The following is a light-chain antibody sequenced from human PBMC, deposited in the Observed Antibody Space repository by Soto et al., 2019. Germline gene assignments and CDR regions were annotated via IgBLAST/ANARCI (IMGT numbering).Light chain of an antibody. CDR2: GNN. CDR3: QSYDSSVSKVV. V-gene: IGLV1-40*01. J-gene: IGLJ2*01. CDR1: SSNIGAGYD. Sequence: QSVLTQPPSVSGAPGQRVTISCTGSSSNIGAGYDVHWYQQLPGTAPKVLISGNNNRPSGVPDRFSGSKSGTSASLAITELQAEDEADYYCQSYDSSVSKVVFGGGSKLTVL.